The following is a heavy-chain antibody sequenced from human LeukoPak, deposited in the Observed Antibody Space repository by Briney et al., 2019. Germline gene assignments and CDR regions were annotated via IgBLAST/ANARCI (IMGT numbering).Heavy chain of an antibody. J-gene: IGHJ4*02. D-gene: IGHD3-3*01. Sequence: GGSLRLSCAASGFTFSSYGMHWVRQAPGKGLEWVAFIRYDGSNKYYADSVKGRFTISRDNSKNTLYLQMNSLRAEDTAVYYCAKEDGHWSANGLDYWGQGTLVTVSS. CDR3: AKEDGHWSANGLDY. V-gene: IGHV3-30*02. CDR2: IRYDGSNK. CDR1: GFTFSSYG.